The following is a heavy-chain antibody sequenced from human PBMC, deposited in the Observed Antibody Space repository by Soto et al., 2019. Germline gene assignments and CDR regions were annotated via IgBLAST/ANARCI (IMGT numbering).Heavy chain of an antibody. D-gene: IGHD1-26*01. CDR1: GFIFSDNW. CDR3: VKSYCLPPG. V-gene: IGHV3-74*01. Sequence: EVQLVESGGGLAQPGGSLRLSCIASGFIFSDNWMHWVRQAPGKGLVWVSRINADGTNTAYADSVKGRFTISRDNAKNTLYLEMNSLRAEDTAVYYCVKSYCLPPGWGQGALVTVS. CDR2: INADGTNT. J-gene: IGHJ4*02.